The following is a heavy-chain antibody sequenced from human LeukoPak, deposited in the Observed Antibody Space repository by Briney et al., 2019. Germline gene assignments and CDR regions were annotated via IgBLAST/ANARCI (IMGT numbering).Heavy chain of an antibody. CDR1: GYTFTGYY. D-gene: IGHD3-22*01. J-gene: IGHJ3*02. V-gene: IGHV1-2*04. CDR2: INPNSGGT. CDR3: ARNYYDSSIYYSDAFDM. Sequence: ASVKVSCKASGYTFTGYYMHWVRQAPGQGLEWMGWINPNSGGTNYAQKFQGWVTMTRDTSISTAYMELSRLRSDDTAIYYCARNYYDSSIYYSDAFDMWGQGTVVTVSS.